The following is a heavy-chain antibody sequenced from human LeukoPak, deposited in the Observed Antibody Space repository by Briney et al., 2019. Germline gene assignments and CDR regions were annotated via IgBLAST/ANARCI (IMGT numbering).Heavy chain of an antibody. CDR3: VRGRLLRSTKYFDY. CDR2: INGGATTT. J-gene: IGHJ4*02. V-gene: IGHV3-48*03. D-gene: IGHD2-21*02. Sequence: GGSLRLSCAASGFTVNKYEIHWVRQAPGKGLEWISYINGGATTTNYADSVWGRFTISRDDAQNSVHLQMNSLRDEDTTVYYCVRGRLLRSTKYFDYWGQGALVTVSS. CDR1: GFTVNKYE.